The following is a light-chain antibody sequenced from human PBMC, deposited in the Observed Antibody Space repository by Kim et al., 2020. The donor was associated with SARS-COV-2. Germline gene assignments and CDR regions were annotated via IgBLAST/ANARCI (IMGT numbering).Light chain of an antibody. CDR2: GAS. CDR1: QSVSSSF. J-gene: IGKJ4*01. Sequence: EIVLTQSPATLSLSPGERAALSCRASQSVSSSFLGCYQKKPDPARRLLIYGASSTAAVIPERCGGGGSATDFTLTISRLEPDDFVVYYCQQYGTSPRTFGGGTKVDIK. CDR3: QQYGTSPRT. V-gene: IGKV3-20*01.